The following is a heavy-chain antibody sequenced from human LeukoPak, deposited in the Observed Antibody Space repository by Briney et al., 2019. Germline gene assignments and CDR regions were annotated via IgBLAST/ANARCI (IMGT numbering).Heavy chain of an antibody. CDR2: FDPEDGET. Sequence: ASVKVSCKVSGYTLTELSTHWVRQAPGKGLEWMGGFDPEDGETIYAQKFQGRVTMTEDTSTDTAYMELSSLRSEDTAVYYCAPARFGELFPNFDYWGQGTLVTVSS. CDR1: GYTLTELS. D-gene: IGHD3-10*01. J-gene: IGHJ4*02. V-gene: IGHV1-24*01. CDR3: APARFGELFPNFDY.